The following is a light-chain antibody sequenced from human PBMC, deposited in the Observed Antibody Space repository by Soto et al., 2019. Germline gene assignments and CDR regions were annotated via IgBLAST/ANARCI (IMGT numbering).Light chain of an antibody. CDR3: QQYGDSPWT. Sequence: EVVLTQSPGTLSLSPGERATLSCRASQSVGSTYLAWYQQKPGQAPRLLIYGASSRDTGIPDRFTGSGSGTDFTLTISRLEPDDFAVYHCQQYGDSPWTFGQGTTVEIK. J-gene: IGKJ1*01. CDR2: GAS. CDR1: QSVGSTY. V-gene: IGKV3-20*01.